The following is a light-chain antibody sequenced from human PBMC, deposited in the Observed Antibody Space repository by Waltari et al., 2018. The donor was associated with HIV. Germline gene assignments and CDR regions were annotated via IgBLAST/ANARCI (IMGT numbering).Light chain of an antibody. J-gene: IGLJ1*01. Sequence: QSVLTQPPSASGTPGQRVTISCSGSYSNIGSDNVYWYQHLPGTAPKLLIYKNIQRPSGVHDRFSGSKSGASAYLAISGLRSEDEADYYCTGWDASLSEYVFGPGTRVTV. V-gene: IGLV1-47*01. CDR3: TGWDASLSEYV. CDR1: YSNIGSDN. CDR2: KNI.